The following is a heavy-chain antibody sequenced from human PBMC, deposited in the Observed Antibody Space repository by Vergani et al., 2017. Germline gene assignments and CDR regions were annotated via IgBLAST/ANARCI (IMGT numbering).Heavy chain of an antibody. CDR3: ARGLTVVVVAATRGMDV. J-gene: IGHJ6*02. CDR1: GGSFSGYY. V-gene: IGHV4-34*01. CDR2: INHSGST. D-gene: IGHD2-15*01. Sequence: QVQLQQWGAGLLKPSETLSLTCAVYGGSFSGYYWSWIRQPPGKGLEWIGEINHSGSTNYNPSLKSRVTISVDMSKNQFSLKLSSVTAADTAVYYCARGLTVVVVAATRGMDVWGQGTTVTVSS.